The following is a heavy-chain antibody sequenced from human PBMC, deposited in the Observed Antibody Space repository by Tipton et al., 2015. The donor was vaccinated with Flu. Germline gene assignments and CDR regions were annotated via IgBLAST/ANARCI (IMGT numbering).Heavy chain of an antibody. D-gene: IGHD3-3*01. CDR2: ISSSGSTI. Sequence: QLVQSGGGLVQPGGSLRLSCAASGFTFSSYEMNWVRQAPGKGLEWVSHISSSGSTIYYADSVKGRSTISRDNAKNSLYLQMNSLRAEDTAVYYCASGDFWSGYYTGYWGQGTLVTVSS. CDR3: ASGDFWSGYYTGY. CDR1: GFTFSSYE. J-gene: IGHJ4*02. V-gene: IGHV3-48*03.